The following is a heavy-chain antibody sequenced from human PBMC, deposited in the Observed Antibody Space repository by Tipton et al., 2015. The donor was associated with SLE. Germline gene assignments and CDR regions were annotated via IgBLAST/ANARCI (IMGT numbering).Heavy chain of an antibody. V-gene: IGHV3-21*03. Sequence: SLRLSCAASGFTFNNAWMNWVRQAPGKGLEWVSSISSSSSYMYYADSVKGRFTISRDNAKNSLYLQMNSLRAEDTAVYYCARDLYSNYDFFAYWGQGTLVTVSS. CDR3: ARDLYSNYDFFAY. CDR1: GFTFNNAW. J-gene: IGHJ4*02. D-gene: IGHD4-11*01. CDR2: ISSSSSYM.